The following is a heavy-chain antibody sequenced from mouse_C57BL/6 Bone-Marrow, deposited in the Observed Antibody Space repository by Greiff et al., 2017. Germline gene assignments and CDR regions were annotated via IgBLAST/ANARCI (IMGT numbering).Heavy chain of an antibody. V-gene: IGHV1-82*01. D-gene: IGHD1-1*01. CDR3: AREKYYGSKGY. CDR2: IYPGDGDT. CDR1: GYAFSSSW. J-gene: IGHJ2*01. Sequence: QVQLKESGPELVKPGASVKISCKASGYAFSSSWMNWVKQRPGKGLEWIGRIYPGDGDTKYNGKFKGKATLTADKSSSTAYMQLSSLTSENSAVYFCAREKYYGSKGYWGQGTTLTVSS.